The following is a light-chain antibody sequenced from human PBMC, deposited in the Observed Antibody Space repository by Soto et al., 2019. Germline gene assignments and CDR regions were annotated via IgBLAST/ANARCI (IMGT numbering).Light chain of an antibody. CDR3: QHYGSSVLT. CDR2: GVS. Sequence: EIVLTQSPCTLSVSPGERATLSCRASQSVSNNFLAWYQQKPGQAPRLLIYGVSSGATGIPDRFSGSGSGTDFTLTISRLEPEDFAVYYCQHYGSSVLTFGQGTRLEI. V-gene: IGKV3-20*01. J-gene: IGKJ5*01. CDR1: QSVSNNF.